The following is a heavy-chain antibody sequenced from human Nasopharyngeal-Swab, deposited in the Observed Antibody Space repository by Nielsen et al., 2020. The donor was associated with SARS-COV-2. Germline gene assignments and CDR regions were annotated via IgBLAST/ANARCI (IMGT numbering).Heavy chain of an antibody. CDR2: ISAYNGNT. J-gene: IGHJ4*02. D-gene: IGHD4-17*01. CDR1: GYTFTSYG. Sequence: ASVKVSCKASGYTFTSYGISWVRQAPGQGLEWMGWISAYNGNTNYAQKPQGRVTMTTDTSTSTAYMELRSLRSDDTAVYYCARPSLYGDRMNYFDYWGQGTLVTVSS. CDR3: ARPSLYGDRMNYFDY. V-gene: IGHV1-18*01.